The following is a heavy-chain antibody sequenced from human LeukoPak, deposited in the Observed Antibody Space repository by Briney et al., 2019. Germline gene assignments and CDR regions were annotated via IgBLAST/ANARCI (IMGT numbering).Heavy chain of an antibody. CDR2: IYYSGST. V-gene: IGHV4-39*07. J-gene: IGHJ4*02. Sequence: SETLSLTCTVSGGSISSSSYYWGWIRQPPGKGLEWIGSIYYSGSTYYNPSLKSRVTISVDTSKNQFSLKLSSVTAADTAVYYCARSAYDSSGGQTVDYWGQGTLVTVSS. D-gene: IGHD3-22*01. CDR1: GGSISSSSYY. CDR3: ARSAYDSSGGQTVDY.